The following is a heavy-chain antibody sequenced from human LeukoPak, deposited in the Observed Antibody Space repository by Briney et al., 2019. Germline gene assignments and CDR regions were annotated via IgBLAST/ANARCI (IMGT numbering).Heavy chain of an antibody. CDR1: GFTFDDYA. V-gene: IGHV3-43*02. D-gene: IGHD5-24*01. CDR3: AKDKYNWLGMDV. Sequence: GGSLRLSCAASGFTFDDYAMHWVRQAPGKGLEWVSLISGDGGSTYYADSVKGRFTISRDNSKNSLYLQMNSLGTEDTALYYCAKDKYNWLGMDVWGQGTTVTVSS. J-gene: IGHJ6*02. CDR2: ISGDGGST.